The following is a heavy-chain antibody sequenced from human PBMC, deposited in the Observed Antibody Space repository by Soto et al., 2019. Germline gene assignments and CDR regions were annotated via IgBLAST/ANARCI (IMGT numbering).Heavy chain of an antibody. CDR2: ISAYNGNS. CDR3: ARPGGRYCSGGSCLLLDY. J-gene: IGHJ4*02. D-gene: IGHD2-15*01. V-gene: IGHV1-18*01. CDR1: GYTFTSYG. Sequence: QVQLVQSGAEVKKPGASVKVSCKASGYTFTSYGISWVRQAPGQGLEWMGWISAYNGNSNYAQKLQGRVTMTTDTSTSTAYMELRSLRSDDTAVYYCARPGGRYCSGGSCLLLDYWGQGTLVTVSS.